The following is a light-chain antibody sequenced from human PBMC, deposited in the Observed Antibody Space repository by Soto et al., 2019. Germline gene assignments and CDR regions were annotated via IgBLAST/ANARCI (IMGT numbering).Light chain of an antibody. Sequence: DIVMTQSPDSLAVSLGESATINCKSSQSVLYSSNNKNYLAWYQQKPGQPPKLLIYWASTRESGVPDRFSGSGSGTVFPLSLSSRQAEDVAVYCCQQYYSTPPYTFGQGTKLEIK. CDR2: WAS. V-gene: IGKV4-1*01. J-gene: IGKJ2*01. CDR3: QQYYSTPPYT. CDR1: QSVLYSSNNKNY.